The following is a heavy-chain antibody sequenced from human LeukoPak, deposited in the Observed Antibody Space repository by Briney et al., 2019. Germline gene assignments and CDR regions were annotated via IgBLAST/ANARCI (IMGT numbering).Heavy chain of an antibody. Sequence: GGSLRLSCTASGFTFSNYGMHWVRQAPGKGLEWVALIWYDGSNKYYTDSVKGRLTISRDNSKNTLYLQMNSLRAEDTAIYYCTRVGYIDEGIDYWGQGTLVTVSS. V-gene: IGHV3-33*01. J-gene: IGHJ4*02. CDR2: IWYDGSNK. CDR3: TRVGYIDEGIDY. CDR1: GFTFSNYG. D-gene: IGHD5-24*01.